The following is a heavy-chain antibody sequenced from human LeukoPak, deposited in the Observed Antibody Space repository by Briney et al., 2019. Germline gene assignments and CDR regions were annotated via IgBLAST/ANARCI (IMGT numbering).Heavy chain of an antibody. V-gene: IGHV1-69*13. CDR2: IIPIFGTA. D-gene: IGHD3-22*01. CDR1: GGTSSSYA. J-gene: IGHJ4*02. Sequence: SVKVSCKASGGTSSSYAISWVRQAPGQGLEWMGGIIPIFGTANYAQKFQGRVTITADESTSTAYMELSSLRSEDTAVYYCARDYYDSSGYFSFDYWGQGTLVTVSS. CDR3: ARDYYDSSGYFSFDY.